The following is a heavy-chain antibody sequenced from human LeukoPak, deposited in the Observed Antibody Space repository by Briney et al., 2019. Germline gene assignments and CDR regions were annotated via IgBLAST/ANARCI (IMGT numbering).Heavy chain of an antibody. CDR2: IYHSGST. J-gene: IGHJ4*02. D-gene: IGHD5-18*01. V-gene: IGHV4-30-2*01. CDR3: ARVGLSGYSYGYVDY. CDR1: GGSISSGGYS. Sequence: SETLSLTCAVSGGSISSGGYSWSWIRQPPGKGLEWIGYIYHSGSTYYNPSLKSRVTISVDTSKNQFSLKLSSVTAADTAVYYCARVGLSGYSYGYVDYWGQGTLVTVSS.